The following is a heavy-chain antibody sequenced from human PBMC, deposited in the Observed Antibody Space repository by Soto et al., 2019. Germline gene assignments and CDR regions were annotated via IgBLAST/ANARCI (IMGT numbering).Heavy chain of an antibody. CDR2: ISGYNGDT. CDR3: AKTGQPPYYYYGMYV. Sequence: QVQLVQSGGEVKKPGASVQVSCKAAGYTFTRYGISWVRQAPGQGLEWMGWISGYNGDTKYAQKFQGRVTMTVDTSTTTAYMELRSLTSDDRAVYYCAKTGQPPYYYYGMYVWGQGTKVTVSS. V-gene: IGHV1-18*01. CDR1: GYTFTRYG. J-gene: IGHJ6*02.